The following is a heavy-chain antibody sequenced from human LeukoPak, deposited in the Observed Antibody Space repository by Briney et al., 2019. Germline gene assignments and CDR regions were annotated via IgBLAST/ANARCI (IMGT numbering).Heavy chain of an antibody. CDR2: IYYSGST. J-gene: IGHJ3*02. D-gene: IGHD3-10*01. V-gene: IGHV4-31*03. Sequence: SQTLSLTCTVSGGSISSGGYYWSWIRQHPGKGLEWIGYIYYSGSTNYNPSLKSRVTISVDTSKNQFSLKLSSVTAADTAVYYCARDPFGDAFDIWGQGTMVTVSS. CDR3: ARDPFGDAFDI. CDR1: GGSISSGGYY.